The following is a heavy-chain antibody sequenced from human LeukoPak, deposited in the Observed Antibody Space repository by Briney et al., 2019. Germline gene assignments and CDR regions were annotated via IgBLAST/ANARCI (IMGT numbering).Heavy chain of an antibody. D-gene: IGHD3-3*01. CDR2: ITGSGSTT. CDR1: GFTFDDYA. V-gene: IGHV3-23*01. CDR3: AKDRRPLRFLEWLPFDY. J-gene: IGHJ4*02. Sequence: GGSLRLSCAASGFTFDDYAMNWVRQAPGKGLEWVSAITGSGSTTYYADSVKGRFTISRDNSKNTLYLQMNSLRAEDTAVYYCAKDRRPLRFLEWLPFDYWGQGTLVTVSS.